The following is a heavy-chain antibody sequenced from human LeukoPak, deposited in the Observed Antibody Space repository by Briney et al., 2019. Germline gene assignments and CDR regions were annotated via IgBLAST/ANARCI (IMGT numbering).Heavy chain of an antibody. V-gene: IGHV1-24*01. CDR3: ATVPYPYYYDSSGYNWDY. J-gene: IGHJ4*02. CDR2: FDPEDGET. CDR1: GYTLTELS. D-gene: IGHD3-22*01. Sequence: ASVKVSCKVSGYTLTELSMHWVRQAPGKGLEWMGGFDPEDGETIYAQKFQGRVTMTEDTSTDTAYMELSSLRSEDTAVYYCATVPYPYYYDSSGYNWDYWGQGTLVTVSS.